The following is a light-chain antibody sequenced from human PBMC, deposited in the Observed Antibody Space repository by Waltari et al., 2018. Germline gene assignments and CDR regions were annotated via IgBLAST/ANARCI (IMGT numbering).Light chain of an antibody. Sequence: QTVVTQEPSFSVSHGGTVALTCGLSSGSVSNSYYPSWYQQTPGQAPRTLIYSTNTRSSGVPDRFSGAILGNKAALTITGAQADDESDYYCVLYMGSGISVFGGGTKLTVL. CDR3: VLYMGSGISV. V-gene: IGLV8-61*01. CDR2: STN. J-gene: IGLJ2*01. CDR1: SGSVSNSYY.